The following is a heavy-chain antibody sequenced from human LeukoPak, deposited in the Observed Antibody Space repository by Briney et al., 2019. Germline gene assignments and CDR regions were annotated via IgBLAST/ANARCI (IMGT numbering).Heavy chain of an antibody. Sequence: GGSLRLSCAASGFTFSTYNMNWVRQAPGKGLEWVAVISYDGSNKYYADSVKGRFTISRDNSKNTLYLQMNSLRAEDTAVYYCASEGIAAAADIWGQGTVVTVSS. CDR2: ISYDGSNK. J-gene: IGHJ3*02. V-gene: IGHV3-30*03. CDR1: GFTFSTYN. CDR3: ASEGIAAAADI. D-gene: IGHD6-13*01.